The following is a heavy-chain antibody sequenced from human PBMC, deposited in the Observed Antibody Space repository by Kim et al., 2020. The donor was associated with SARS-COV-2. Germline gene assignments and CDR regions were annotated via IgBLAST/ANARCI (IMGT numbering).Heavy chain of an antibody. CDR3: LTRYFDL. J-gene: IGHJ4*02. CDR1: AFTFTDAW. Sequence: GGSLRLSCAASAFTFTDAWVSWVRQAPGKGLEWVGRIASKTAGGTIDYAAPVSGSFSISRDESENTVYLHMNSLKIEDTAVYYCLTRYFDLWGQGALVTVSS. V-gene: IGHV3-15*04. CDR2: IASKTAGGTI.